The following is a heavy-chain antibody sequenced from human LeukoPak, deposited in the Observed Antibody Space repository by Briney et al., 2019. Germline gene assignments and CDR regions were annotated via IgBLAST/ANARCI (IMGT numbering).Heavy chain of an antibody. V-gene: IGHV3-21*01. D-gene: IGHD4-23*01. CDR3: ASPGGDSLFDN. CDR2: ISSSSSYI. J-gene: IGHJ5*02. CDR1: GFTFSSFW. Sequence: GGSLRLSCAASGFTFSSFWMSWVRQAPGKGLEWVSSISSSSSYIYYADSVKGRFTISRDNAKNSLYLQMNSLRAEDTAVYYCASPGGDSLFDNWGQGTLVTVSS.